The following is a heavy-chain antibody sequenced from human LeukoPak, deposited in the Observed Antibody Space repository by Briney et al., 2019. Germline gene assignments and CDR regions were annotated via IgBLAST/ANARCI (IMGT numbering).Heavy chain of an antibody. Sequence: SETLSLTCAVYGGSFSGYYWSWIRQPPGKGLEWIGYIYYSGSTNYNPSLKSRVTISVDTSENQFSLKLSSVTAADTAVYYCARMYRSSSSCYPGDYWGQGTLVTVSS. V-gene: IGHV4-59*01. CDR2: IYYSGST. CDR3: ARMYRSSSSCYPGDY. D-gene: IGHD2-2*01. J-gene: IGHJ4*02. CDR1: GGSFSGYY.